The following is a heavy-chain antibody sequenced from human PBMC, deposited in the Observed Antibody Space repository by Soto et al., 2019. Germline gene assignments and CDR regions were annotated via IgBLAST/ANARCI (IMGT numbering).Heavy chain of an antibody. CDR3: AREREELASTQDYYYYYMDV. D-gene: IGHD1-26*01. J-gene: IGHJ6*03. CDR2: IYYSGST. CDR1: GGSISSYY. V-gene: IGHV4-59*01. Sequence: SETLSLTCTVSGGSISSYYLSWIRQPPGKGLEWIGYIYYSGSTNYNPSLKSRVTISVDTSKNQFSLKLSSVTAADTAVYYCAREREELASTQDYYYYYMDVWGKGTTVTVSS.